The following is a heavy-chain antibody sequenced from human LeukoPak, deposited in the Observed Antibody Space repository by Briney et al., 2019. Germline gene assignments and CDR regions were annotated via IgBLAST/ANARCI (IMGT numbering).Heavy chain of an antibody. CDR2: ISAYNGNT. CDR1: GYTFTSYG. V-gene: IGHV1-18*01. Sequence: ASVKVSCKASGYTFTSYGFSWVRQAPGQGLEWMGWISAYNGNTNYAQKLQGRVTMTTDTSTSTAYMELRSLRSDDTAVYYCARSGGSMIVVVNDYWGQGTLVTASS. J-gene: IGHJ4*02. CDR3: ARSGGSMIVVVNDY. D-gene: IGHD3-22*01.